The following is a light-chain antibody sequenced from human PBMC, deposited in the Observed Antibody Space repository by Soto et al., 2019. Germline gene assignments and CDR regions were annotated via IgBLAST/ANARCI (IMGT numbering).Light chain of an antibody. J-gene: IGLJ1*01. CDR1: SSRVGGDEY. Sequence: QSALTQPPSSSGSPGQPHTISCTGTSSRVGGDEYVSWYQRYPGKAPKRLIYEVSKRPSGVPDRFSVSKTGNTASLTVSGLQADDEAYYYCISYAGDNNDPFRTGTKVTVL. CDR3: ISYAGDNNDP. CDR2: EVS. V-gene: IGLV2-8*01.